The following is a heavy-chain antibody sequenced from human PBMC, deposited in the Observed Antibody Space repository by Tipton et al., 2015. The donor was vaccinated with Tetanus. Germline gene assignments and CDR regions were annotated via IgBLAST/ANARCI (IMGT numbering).Heavy chain of an antibody. D-gene: IGHD3-3*01. J-gene: IGHJ5*02. V-gene: IGHV4-59*05. CDR2: VYYSGNT. CDR3: AAQIIPTDRGGWFDP. CDR1: GASISSYY. Sequence: TLSLTCTVSGASISSYYWGWIRQPPGKGLEFIGRVYYSGNTYYNPSLKSRVTISVDTSKNQFSLKLSSVTATDTAVYYCAAQIIPTDRGGWFDPWGQGTLVTVSS.